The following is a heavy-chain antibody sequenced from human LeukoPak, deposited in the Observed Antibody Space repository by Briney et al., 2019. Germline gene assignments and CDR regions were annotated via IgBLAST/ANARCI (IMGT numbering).Heavy chain of an antibody. J-gene: IGHJ5*02. CDR1: GFTVSNNY. V-gene: IGHV3-66*02. CDR3: ARGYCGSISCNWFDP. CDR2: IYSDGST. D-gene: IGHD2-2*01. Sequence: GGSLRLSCAAFGFTVSNNYMSWVRQAPGKGLEWVSVIYSDGSTYYADSVKGRFTISRDNSKNILYLQVNSLRAEDTAVYYCARGYCGSISCNWFDPWGQGTLVTVSS.